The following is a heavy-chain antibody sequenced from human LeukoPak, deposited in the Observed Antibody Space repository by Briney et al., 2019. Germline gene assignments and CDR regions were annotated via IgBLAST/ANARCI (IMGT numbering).Heavy chain of an antibody. D-gene: IGHD3-10*01. CDR3: AKVASVTMVRGASDY. CDR2: ISYDGSNK. Sequence: PGGSLRLSCAASGFTFSSYGMHWVRQAPGKGLEWVAVISYDGSNKYYADSVKGRFTISRDSSKNTLYLQMNSLRAEDTAVYYCAKVASVTMVRGASDYWGQGTLVTVSS. J-gene: IGHJ4*02. V-gene: IGHV3-30*18. CDR1: GFTFSSYG.